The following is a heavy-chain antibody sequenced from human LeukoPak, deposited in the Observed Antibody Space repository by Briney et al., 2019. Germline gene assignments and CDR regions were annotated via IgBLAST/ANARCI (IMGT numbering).Heavy chain of an antibody. V-gene: IGHV3-7*01. D-gene: IGHD2-2*01. CDR3: ARDQGIVVVPAATFDY. CDR1: GFTFSSYA. CDR2: IKQDGSEK. Sequence: GGSLRLSCAAPGFTFSSYAMTWVRQAPGKGLEWVANIKQDGSEKYYVDSVKGRFTISRDNAKNSLYLQMNSLRAEDTAVYYCARDQGIVVVPAATFDYWGQGTLVTVSS. J-gene: IGHJ4*02.